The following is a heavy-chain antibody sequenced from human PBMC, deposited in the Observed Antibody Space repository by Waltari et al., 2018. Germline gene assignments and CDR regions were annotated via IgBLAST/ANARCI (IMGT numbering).Heavy chain of an antibody. CDR3: AKDRVKWDV. CDR2: ISGNGGGT. CDR1: CFTFSNYA. Sequence: EEQLLESGGGLVQPGGSLRLSCAASCFTFSNYAMSWVRQAPGKGLEWVASISGNGGGTHYADSVKGRFTISRDKNTLYVQMNSLRAEDTAVYYCAKDRVKWDVWGQGTTVTVSS. V-gene: IGHV3-23*01. J-gene: IGHJ6*02. D-gene: IGHD3-10*01.